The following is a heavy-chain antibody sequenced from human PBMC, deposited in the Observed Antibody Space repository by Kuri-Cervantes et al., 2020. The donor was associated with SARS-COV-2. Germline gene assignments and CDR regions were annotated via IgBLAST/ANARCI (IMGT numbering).Heavy chain of an antibody. Sequence: SLKISCAASGFTFDDYAMHWVRQAPGKGLEWVSGISWNSGSIGYADSVKGQFTISRDNSKNTLYLQMNSLRAEDTAVYYCAREVLLAVGAFDIWGQGTMVTVSS. V-gene: IGHV3-9*01. CDR1: GFTFDDYA. CDR2: ISWNSGSI. CDR3: AREVLLAVGAFDI. D-gene: IGHD2-8*02. J-gene: IGHJ3*02.